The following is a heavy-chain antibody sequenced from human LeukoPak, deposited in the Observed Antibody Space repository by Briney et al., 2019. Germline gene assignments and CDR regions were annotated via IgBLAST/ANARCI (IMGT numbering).Heavy chain of an antibody. CDR1: GFTFSSYG. CDR3: ALDPTRAIAAADTY. D-gene: IGHD6-13*01. J-gene: IGHJ4*02. Sequence: GRSLRLSCAAFGFTFSSYGMHWVRQAPGKGLEWVAVIWFDGSNKYYADSVKGRFTISRDNSKNTLYLQMNSLRAEDTAVYYCALDPTRAIAAADTYWGQGTLVTVSS. V-gene: IGHV3-33*01. CDR2: IWFDGSNK.